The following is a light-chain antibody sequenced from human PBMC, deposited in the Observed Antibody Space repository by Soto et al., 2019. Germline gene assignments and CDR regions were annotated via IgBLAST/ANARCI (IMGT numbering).Light chain of an antibody. CDR2: LNSDGSH. CDR1: SGHTTYA. V-gene: IGLV4-69*01. J-gene: IGLJ2*01. Sequence: QSVLTQSPSASASLGASVKLTCTLSSGHTTYAIAWYQQQPKKGPRYLIKLNSDGSHTKGDGIPDRFSGSSSGAERYLSSSRLQSEDEADYYCQTWGTGIVFGGGTKLTVL. CDR3: QTWGTGIV.